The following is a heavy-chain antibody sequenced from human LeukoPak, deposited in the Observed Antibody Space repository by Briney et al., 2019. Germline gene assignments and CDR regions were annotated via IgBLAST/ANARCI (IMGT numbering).Heavy chain of an antibody. CDR3: ATYYCSTTSCYPYFFDY. D-gene: IGHD2-2*01. J-gene: IGHJ4*02. CDR2: INPDNGNT. Sequence: ASVKVSCKASVYPFTRYGISWVRQAPGQGLEWMGWINPDNGNTKYAQKFQGRVTMTTDTSTSTAHMELRSLRSDDTAVYYCATYYCSTTSCYPYFFDYWGQGTLVTVSS. V-gene: IGHV1-18*01. CDR1: VYPFTRYG.